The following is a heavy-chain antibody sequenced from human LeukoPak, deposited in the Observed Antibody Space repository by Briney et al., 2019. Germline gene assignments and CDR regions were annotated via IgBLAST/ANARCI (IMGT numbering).Heavy chain of an antibody. D-gene: IGHD4-17*01. V-gene: IGHV4-59*01. J-gene: IGHJ4*02. CDR1: GGPISSYY. CDR3: AREDYGDFHFDY. Sequence: SETLSLTCTVSGGPISSYYWSWIRQPPGKGLEWIGYIYYSGSTNYNPSLKSRVTISVDTSKNQFSLKLSSVTAADTAVYYCAREDYGDFHFDYWGQGTLVTVSS. CDR2: IYYSGST.